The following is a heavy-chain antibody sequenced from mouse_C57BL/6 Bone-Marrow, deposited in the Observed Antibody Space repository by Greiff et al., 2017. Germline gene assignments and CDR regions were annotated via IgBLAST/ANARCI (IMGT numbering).Heavy chain of an antibody. D-gene: IGHD1-1*01. J-gene: IGHJ3*01. CDR3: ARAPYYGSSYPAWFAY. CDR1: GYTFTSYG. V-gene: IGHV1-81*01. CDR2: IDPRSGNT. Sequence: QVQLKQSGAELARPGASVKLSCKASGYTFTSYGISWVKQRTGQGLEWIGEIDPRSGNTYYNEKFKGKATLTADKSSSTAYMELRSLTSEDSAVYFCARAPYYGSSYPAWFAYWGQGTLVTVSA.